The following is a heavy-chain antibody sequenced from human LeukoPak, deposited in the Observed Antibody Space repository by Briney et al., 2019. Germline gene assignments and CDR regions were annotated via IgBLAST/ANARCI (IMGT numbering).Heavy chain of an antibody. CDR2: FYDSGST. D-gene: IGHD1-26*01. V-gene: IGHV4-59*08. Sequence: PSETLSLTCTVSGDSISPYFWSWIRQPPGKGLEWIGCFYDSGSTNFSPSLKGRVSISVDTSKNQFSLNLISVTAADTALYYCVRHGGGGESYPRVFDTWGRGTLVTVSS. CDR1: GDSISPYF. CDR3: VRHGGGGESYPRVFDT. J-gene: IGHJ4*02.